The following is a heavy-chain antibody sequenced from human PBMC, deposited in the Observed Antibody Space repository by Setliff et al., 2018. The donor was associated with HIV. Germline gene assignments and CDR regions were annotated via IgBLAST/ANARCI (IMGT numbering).Heavy chain of an antibody. V-gene: IGHV4-61*02. CDR1: GGSISRGSYY. J-gene: IGHJ5*02. CDR2: IYTSGSI. Sequence: SETLSLTCTVSGGSISRGSYYWSWIRQPAGKGLEWIGRIYTSGSIHYNPSLKSRVTISVDTSKNQFSLKVSSVNAPDTAVYFCAREDGEYTSSPRWFDPLGQGTQVTVSS. CDR3: AREDGEYTSSPRWFDP. D-gene: IGHD6-13*01.